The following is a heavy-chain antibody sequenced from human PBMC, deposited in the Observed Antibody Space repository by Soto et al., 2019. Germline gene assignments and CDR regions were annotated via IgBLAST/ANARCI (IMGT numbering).Heavy chain of an antibody. Sequence: GGSLRLSCAAPGFTFSSYSMNWVRQAPGKGLEWVSSISSSSSYIYYADSVKGRFTISRDNAKNSLYLQMNSLRAEDTAVYYCERDRAHCSGGSCYYYYYYGMDVWGQGTTVTVS. CDR1: GFTFSSYS. J-gene: IGHJ6*02. CDR3: ERDRAHCSGGSCYYYYYYGMDV. V-gene: IGHV3-21*01. CDR2: ISSSSSYI. D-gene: IGHD2-15*01.